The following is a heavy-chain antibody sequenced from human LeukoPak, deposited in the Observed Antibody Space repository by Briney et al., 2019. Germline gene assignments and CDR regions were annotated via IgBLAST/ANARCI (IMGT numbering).Heavy chain of an antibody. CDR2: ISYDGSNK. CDR1: GFTFSSYA. J-gene: IGHJ6*02. Sequence: PGGSLRLSCAASGFTFSSYAMHWVRQAPGKGLEWVAVISYDGSNKYYADSVKGQFTISRDNSKNTLYLQMNSLRAEDTAVYYCASTLQLWYCMDVWGQGTTVTVSS. CDR3: ASTLQLWYCMDV. D-gene: IGHD5-18*01. V-gene: IGHV3-30*04.